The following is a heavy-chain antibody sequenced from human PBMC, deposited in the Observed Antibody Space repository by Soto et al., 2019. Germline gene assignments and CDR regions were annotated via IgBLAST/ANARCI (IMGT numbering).Heavy chain of an antibody. D-gene: IGHD5-18*01. CDR2: ISAYNGNT. CDR3: VRDRRGLYVDTAMVKADY. Sequence: GASVKVSCKASGYTFTSYGISWVRQAPGQGLEWMGWISAYNGNTNYAQKLQGRVTMTTDTSTSTAYMELRSLRSDDTALYYCVRDRRGLYVDTAMVKADYWGQGTLVTVSS. J-gene: IGHJ4*02. V-gene: IGHV1-18*01. CDR1: GYTFTSYG.